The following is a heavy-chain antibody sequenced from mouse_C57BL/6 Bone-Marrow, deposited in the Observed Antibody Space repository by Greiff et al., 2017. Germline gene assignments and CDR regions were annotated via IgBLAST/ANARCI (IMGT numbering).Heavy chain of an antibody. V-gene: IGHV1-55*01. Sequence: VKLQQPGAALVKPGASVKMSCKASGYTFTSYWITWVKQRPGQGLEWIGDIYPGSGSTNYNEKFKSKATLTIDTSSSTAYMQLSSLTSEDSAVYYCARPYYSNYWYFDVWGTGTTVTVSS. CDR2: IYPGSGST. D-gene: IGHD2-5*01. CDR1: GYTFTSYW. J-gene: IGHJ1*03. CDR3: ARPYYSNYWYFDV.